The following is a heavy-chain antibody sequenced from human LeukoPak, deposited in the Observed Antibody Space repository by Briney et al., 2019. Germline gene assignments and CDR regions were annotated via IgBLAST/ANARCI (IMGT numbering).Heavy chain of an antibody. Sequence: SETLSLTCSVSGGSISSYYWSWIRQPPGKGLEWIGYIYYSGYTNYNPSLKSRVTMSVDTPKNQFSLQLSSVTAADTAVYYCARGQAVAGVWGQGTLVTVSP. J-gene: IGHJ4*02. CDR1: GGSISSYY. D-gene: IGHD6-19*01. V-gene: IGHV4-59*01. CDR3: ARGQAVAGV. CDR2: IYYSGYT.